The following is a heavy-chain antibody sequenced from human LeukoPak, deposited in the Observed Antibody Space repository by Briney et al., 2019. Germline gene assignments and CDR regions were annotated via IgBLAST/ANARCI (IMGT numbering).Heavy chain of an antibody. D-gene: IGHD1-26*01. CDR3: ARAGDSGNLA. J-gene: IGHJ5*02. Sequence: SVKVSCKASGGTFSSYAISWVRQAPGQGLEWMGRIILILGIANYAQKFQGRVTITADKSTSTAYMELSSLRSDDTAVYYCARAGDSGNLAWGQGTLVTVSS. CDR1: GGTFSSYA. CDR2: IILILGIA. V-gene: IGHV1-69*04.